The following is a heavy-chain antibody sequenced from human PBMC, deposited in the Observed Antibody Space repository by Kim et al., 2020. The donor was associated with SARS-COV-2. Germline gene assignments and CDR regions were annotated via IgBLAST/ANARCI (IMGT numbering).Heavy chain of an antibody. Sequence: GGSLRLSCAASGFTFSSYAMSWVRQAPGKGLEWVSAISGSGGSTYYADSVKGRFTISRDNSKNTLYLQMNSLRAEDTAVYYCANLMRRLGVWDYWGQGTLVTVSS. CDR1: GFTFSSYA. CDR3: ANLMRRLGVWDY. V-gene: IGHV3-23*01. CDR2: ISGSGGST. J-gene: IGHJ4*02. D-gene: IGHD3-10*01.